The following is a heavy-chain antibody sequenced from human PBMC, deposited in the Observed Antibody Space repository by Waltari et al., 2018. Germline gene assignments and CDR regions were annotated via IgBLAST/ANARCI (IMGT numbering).Heavy chain of an antibody. CDR2: MNGDGSVI. CDR1: GFTFSPDW. J-gene: IGHJ4*02. D-gene: IGHD3-16*01. V-gene: IGHV3-74*01. Sequence: EVQLVESGGGLVQPGGSLRLSCTGAGFTFSPDWMHWVRQAPGKGLVWVSRMNGDGSVISYADSVRGRFTISRDNAKSTLYLEMNSLRDDDTAMYHCIRDAFGQNDFWGQGTLVTVSS. CDR3: IRDAFGQNDF.